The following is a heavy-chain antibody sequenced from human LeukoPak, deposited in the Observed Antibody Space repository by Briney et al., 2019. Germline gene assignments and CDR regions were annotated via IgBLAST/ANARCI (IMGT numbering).Heavy chain of an antibody. CDR3: ARVDTAMTLDYYGMDV. D-gene: IGHD5-18*01. CDR2: IYPGDSDT. Sequence: GESLKISCKGSGYRFTSYWIGWVRQMPGKGLEWMGIIYPGDSDTRYSPSFQGQVTISADKSISTAYLQWSSLKASDTAMYYCARVDTAMTLDYYGMDVWGQGTTVTVSS. V-gene: IGHV5-51*01. CDR1: GYRFTSYW. J-gene: IGHJ6*02.